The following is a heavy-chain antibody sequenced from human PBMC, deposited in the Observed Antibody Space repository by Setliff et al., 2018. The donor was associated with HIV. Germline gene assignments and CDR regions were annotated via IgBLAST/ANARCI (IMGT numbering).Heavy chain of an antibody. D-gene: IGHD3-3*01. V-gene: IGHV3-7*02. CDR1: GFTFSSYW. CDR2: IKQDGSEK. J-gene: IGHJ6*02. CDR3: ARVQYYSFWSGYFDIYGMDV. Sequence: GGSLRLSCAASGFTFSSYWMSWVRQAPGKGLEWVANIKQDGSEKYFVDSVKGRFTISRDNAKNSLYLQMNSLRVEDTAVYYCARVQYYSFWSGYFDIYGMDVWGQGTTVTVSS.